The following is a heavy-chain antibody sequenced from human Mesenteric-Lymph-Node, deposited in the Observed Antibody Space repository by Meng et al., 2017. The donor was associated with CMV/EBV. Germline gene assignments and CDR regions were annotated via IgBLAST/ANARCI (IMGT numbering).Heavy chain of an antibody. CDR2: INAGNGNT. J-gene: IGHJ3*02. D-gene: IGHD5-24*01. Sequence: GYTFTSYAMHWVRQAPGQRLEWMGWINAGNGNTKYSQKFQGRVTITRDTSASTAYMELSSLRSEDTAVYYCARFPRGGEERAAAFDIWGQGTMVTVSS. V-gene: IGHV1-3*01. CDR1: GYTFTSYA. CDR3: ARFPRGGEERAAAFDI.